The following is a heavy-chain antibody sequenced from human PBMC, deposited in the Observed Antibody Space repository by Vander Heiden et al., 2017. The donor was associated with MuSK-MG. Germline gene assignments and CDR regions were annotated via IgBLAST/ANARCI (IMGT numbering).Heavy chain of an antibody. J-gene: IGHJ1*01. CDR2: IIPIVGTA. CDR3: AKAYDSSGYPQYCKH. CDR1: GGTFSSYA. V-gene: IGHV1-69*01. D-gene: IGHD3-22*01. Sequence: QVQLVQSGAEVKKPGSSVKVSCKASGGTFSSYAISWRRQAPGKGLEWMGGIIPIVGTANYARKFQGRVTITADESTSTAYMELSRLRSEDTAVYDCAKAYDSSGYPQYCKHWGHVSLVTVSS.